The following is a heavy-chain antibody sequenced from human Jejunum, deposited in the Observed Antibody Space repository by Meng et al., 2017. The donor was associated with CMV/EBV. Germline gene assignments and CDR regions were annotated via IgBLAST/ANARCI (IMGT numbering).Heavy chain of an antibody. CDR2: ISYSGTTV. D-gene: IGHD2-2*02. CDR1: GFIFSDYY. V-gene: IGHV3-11*01. J-gene: IGHJ5*02. CDR3: ARDYWALSSTSCYSS. Sequence: GFIFSDYYMTWIRQAPGKGLEWVAYISYSGTTVYYADSVKGRFTISRDNAKSSLYLQVNSLRAEDTAVYYCARDYWALSSTSCYSSWGQGTLVTVSS.